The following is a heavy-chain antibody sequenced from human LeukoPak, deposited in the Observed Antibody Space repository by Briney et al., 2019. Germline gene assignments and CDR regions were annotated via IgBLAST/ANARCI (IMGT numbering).Heavy chain of an antibody. J-gene: IGHJ3*02. CDR3: ARGRWGGNAFDI. CDR1: GGSFSGYY. CDR2: INHSGST. D-gene: IGHD1-14*01. Sequence: PSETLSLTCAVYGGSFSGYYWSWIRQPPGKGLEWIGEINHSGSTNYSPSLKSRVTISLDTSKNQFSLNLSSVTAADTAVYYCARGRWGGNAFDIWGQGTLVTVSS. V-gene: IGHV4-34*01.